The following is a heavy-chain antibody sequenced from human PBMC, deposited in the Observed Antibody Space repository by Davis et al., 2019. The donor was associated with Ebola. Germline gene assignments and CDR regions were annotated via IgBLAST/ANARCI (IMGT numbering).Heavy chain of an antibody. CDR1: GFSLSINEVA. J-gene: IGHJ4*02. CDR2: IYGDDIK. D-gene: IGHD3-10*01. V-gene: IGHV2-5*02. CDR3: AHRHYGSGSYSFFDY. Sequence: SGLTLVKLTQTLTLTCTFSGFSLSINEVAVGWIRQPPGKALEWLAVIYGDDIKRYSPSLRSRLTITKDASKNQVVLTMTKMDPVDTATYYCAHRHYGSGSYSFFDYWGQGALVTVSS.